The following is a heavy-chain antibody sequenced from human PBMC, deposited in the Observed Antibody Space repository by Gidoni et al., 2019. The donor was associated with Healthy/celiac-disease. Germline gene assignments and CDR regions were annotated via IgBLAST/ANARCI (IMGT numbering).Heavy chain of an antibody. CDR2: IWYDGSIK. D-gene: IGHD3-16*01. J-gene: IGHJ3*02. CDR1: GFTFSSYG. V-gene: IGHV3-33*01. Sequence: QVQLGESGGGVVQPGRSLRRSWAASGFTFSSYGMHWVRQAPGKGLELVAVIWYDGSIKYYADSVKCRFPISRDNSKNTLYLQINSLSAEDTAVYYCASLITADAFDIWGQGTMVTVSS. CDR3: ASLITADAFDI.